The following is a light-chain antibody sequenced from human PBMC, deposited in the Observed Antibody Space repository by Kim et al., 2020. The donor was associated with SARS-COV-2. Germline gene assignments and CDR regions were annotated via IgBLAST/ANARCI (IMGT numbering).Light chain of an antibody. CDR1: QSVNSRY. J-gene: IGKJ2*01. CDR3: QKYGTLPYT. CDR2: GAS. V-gene: IGKV3-20*01. Sequence: EIVLTQSPGTLSLSPGERATLSCRASQSVNSRYLAWYQVKPGQAPRLLIFGASSWATGVPDRFSGSGSGTDFTLTISSLEPEDFAVYYCQKYGTLPYTFGQGTKLEI.